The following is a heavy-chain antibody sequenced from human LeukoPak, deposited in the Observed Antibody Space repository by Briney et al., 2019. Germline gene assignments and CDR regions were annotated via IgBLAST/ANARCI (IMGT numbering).Heavy chain of an antibody. V-gene: IGHV2-5*01. J-gene: IGHJ4*02. CDR3: AHLRITMVRGVVIFDY. Sequence: SGPTLVKPTQTLTLTCTFSGFLLSTSGVGVGWIRQPPGKALEWLALIYWNNDERYSPSLKSRLTITKDTSKNQVLLSMTNMDPVDTATYYCAHLRITMVRGVVIFDYWGQGTLVTVSS. D-gene: IGHD3-10*01. CDR1: GFLLSTSGVG. CDR2: IYWNNDE.